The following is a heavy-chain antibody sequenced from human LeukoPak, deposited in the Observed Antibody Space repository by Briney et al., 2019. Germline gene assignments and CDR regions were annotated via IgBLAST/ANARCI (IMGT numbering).Heavy chain of an antibody. V-gene: IGHV4-59*01. CDR2: IYYSGST. CDR3: ASSAYCGGDCYPTIDY. J-gene: IGHJ4*02. D-gene: IGHD2-21*02. Sequence: GSLRLSCLASGFTFSNYAMNWVRQAPGKGLEWIGYIYYSGSTNYNPSLKSRVTISVDTSKNQFSLKLSSVTAADTAVYYCASSAYCGGDCYPTIDYWGQGTLVTVSS. CDR1: GFTFSNYA.